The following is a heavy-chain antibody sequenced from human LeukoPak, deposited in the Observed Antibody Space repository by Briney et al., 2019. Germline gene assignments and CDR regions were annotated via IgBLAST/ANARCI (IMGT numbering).Heavy chain of an antibody. V-gene: IGHV1-18*04. J-gene: IGHJ5*02. Sequence: ASVKVSCKASGYNFISSGVTWVRQAPGQGLEWMGWISPYNGNTNFAQKLQGRVTMTTDTPTSTAYMELRSLTSDDTAVFYCARVSCSGGNCYSNWFDPWGQGTLVTVSS. CDR2: ISPYNGNT. CDR1: GYNFISSG. D-gene: IGHD2-15*01. CDR3: ARVSCSGGNCYSNWFDP.